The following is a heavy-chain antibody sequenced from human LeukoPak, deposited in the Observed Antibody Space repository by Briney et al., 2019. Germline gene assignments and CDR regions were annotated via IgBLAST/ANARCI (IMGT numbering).Heavy chain of an antibody. CDR1: GYTFTSYY. CDR3: AREPSERGYSYGYSFDP. V-gene: IGHV1-46*01. D-gene: IGHD5-18*01. J-gene: IGHJ5*02. Sequence: ASVKVSCKASGYTFTSYYMHWVRQAPGQGLEWMGIINPSGGSTSYAQKFQGRVTMTRDTSTSTVYMELSSLRSEDTAVYYCAREPSERGYSYGYSFDPWGQGTLVTVSS. CDR2: INPSGGST.